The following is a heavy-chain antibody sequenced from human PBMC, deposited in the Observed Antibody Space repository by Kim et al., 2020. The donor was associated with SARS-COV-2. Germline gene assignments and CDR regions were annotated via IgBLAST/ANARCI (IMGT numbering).Heavy chain of an antibody. Sequence: GGSLRLSCAASGFSFSSFAMNWVRRAPGKRLEWVSSISSGSTYTYYADSVKGRFTISRDNAQNSLFLQMNSLRAEDTALYYCSRSNSLGDIKYADYWGQGALVTVSS. CDR3: SRSNSLGDIKYADY. CDR1: GFSFSSFA. CDR2: ISSGSTYT. V-gene: IGHV3-21*06. D-gene: IGHD4-4*01. J-gene: IGHJ4*02.